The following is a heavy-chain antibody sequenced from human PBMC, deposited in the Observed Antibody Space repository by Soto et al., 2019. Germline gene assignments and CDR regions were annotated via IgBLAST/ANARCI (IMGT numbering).Heavy chain of an antibody. D-gene: IGHD3-22*01. CDR1: GFTFSSYS. J-gene: IGHJ4*02. CDR2: ISSSSSYI. Sequence: GGSLRLSCAASGFTFSSYSMNWVRQAPGKGLEWVSSISSSSSYIYYAQKFQGRVTITADESTSTAYMELSSLRSEDTAVYYCASPSYDSSGYTFLCWGQGTLVTVSS. CDR3: ASPSYDSSGYTFLC. V-gene: IGHV3-21*04.